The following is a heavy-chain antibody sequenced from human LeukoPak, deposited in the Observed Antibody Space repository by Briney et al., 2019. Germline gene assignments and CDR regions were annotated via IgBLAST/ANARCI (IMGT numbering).Heavy chain of an antibody. V-gene: IGHV3-64D*09. J-gene: IGHJ4*02. D-gene: IGHD1-26*01. Sequence: PGGSLRLSCSASGFTFSTYSMYWVRQAPGKGLEYVSGINNNGDDTHNADSVKSRFTISRDNSKNTLYLQMSSVRVEDTAVYYCVRCKVGATLDYWGQGILVTVSS. CDR2: INNNGDDT. CDR3: VRCKVGATLDY. CDR1: GFTFSTYS.